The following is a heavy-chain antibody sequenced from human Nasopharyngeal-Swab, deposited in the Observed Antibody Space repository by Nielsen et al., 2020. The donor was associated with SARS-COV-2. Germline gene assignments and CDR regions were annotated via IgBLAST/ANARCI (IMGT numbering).Heavy chain of an antibody. J-gene: IGHJ2*01. Sequence: GSLRLSCAVYGGSFSGYYWGWIRQPPGKGLEWIGEINHSGSTNYNPSLKSRVTISVDTSKNQFSLKLSSVSAADTAVYYCARVPGFWYFDLWGRGTLVTVSS. CDR1: GGSFSGYY. CDR2: INHSGST. V-gene: IGHV4-34*01. D-gene: IGHD3-10*01. CDR3: ARVPGFWYFDL.